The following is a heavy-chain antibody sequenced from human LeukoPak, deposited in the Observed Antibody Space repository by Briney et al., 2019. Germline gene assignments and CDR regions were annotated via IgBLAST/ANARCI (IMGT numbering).Heavy chain of an antibody. CDR3: ARSNMVRGVRALDY. CDR2: INHSGST. J-gene: IGHJ4*02. D-gene: IGHD3-10*01. V-gene: IGHV4-34*01. Sequence: SETLSLTCAVYGGSFSGYYWSWIRQPPGKGLEWVGEINHSGSTNYNQSLKSRVTISVDTSKNQFSLKLSSVTAADTAVYYCARSNMVRGVRALDYWGQGTLVTVSS. CDR1: GGSFSGYY.